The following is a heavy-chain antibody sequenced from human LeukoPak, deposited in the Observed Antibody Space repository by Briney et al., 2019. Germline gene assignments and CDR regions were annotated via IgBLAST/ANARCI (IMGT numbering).Heavy chain of an antibody. Sequence: DPSETLSLTCTVSGGSISSSNNYWGWIRQPPGKGLEWIGNIYYSGSSYHNPSLKSRVTISVDTSRNQFSLKLTSVTAADTAVYYCARHVNYDSSGYYYYGMDVWGQGTTVTVSS. J-gene: IGHJ6*02. CDR2: IYYSGSS. CDR1: GGSISSSNNY. CDR3: ARHVNYDSSGYYYYGMDV. V-gene: IGHV4-39*01. D-gene: IGHD3-22*01.